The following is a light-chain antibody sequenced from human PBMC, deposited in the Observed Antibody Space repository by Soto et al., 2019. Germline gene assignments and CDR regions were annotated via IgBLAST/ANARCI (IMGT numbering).Light chain of an antibody. CDR2: GAT. J-gene: IGKJ1*01. V-gene: IGKV3D-15*01. Sequence: DIVMTQSPATLSASPGERATLSCRASQSVSILLAWYQQKPGQAPRLLIQGATTEATVTPARGSGSGATAESTPTSSRQQYEDGADYCRQQYNYSPRTFGQGTKVDIK. CDR3: QQYNYSPRT. CDR1: QSVSIL.